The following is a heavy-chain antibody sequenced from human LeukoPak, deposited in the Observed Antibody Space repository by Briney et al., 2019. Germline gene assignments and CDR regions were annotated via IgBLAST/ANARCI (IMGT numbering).Heavy chain of an antibody. CDR3: ARDLAYCGGDCYSDLGPDY. D-gene: IGHD2-21*02. V-gene: IGHV1-46*01. CDR1: GYTFTSYF. J-gene: IGHJ4*02. Sequence: ASVKVSCRASGYTFTSYFMHWVRQAPGQGLEWMGIINPSGGSTSYAQKFQGRVTITRDTSTSTVYMELSSLRSEDTAVYYCARDLAYCGGDCYSDLGPDYWGQGTLVTVSS. CDR2: INPSGGST.